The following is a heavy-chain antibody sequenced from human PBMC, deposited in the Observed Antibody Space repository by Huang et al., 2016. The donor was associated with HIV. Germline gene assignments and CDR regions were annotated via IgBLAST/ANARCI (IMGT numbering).Heavy chain of an antibody. Sequence: DVQLVQSGAEVKKPGEPLKISCQGSGYSFSSYWIGWVRQMPGKGLEWMVISCPGASDTRYSPSFQGQVTISADKSINTAYLQWSDLKASDTAMYYCARLFDYGDTFDFWGQGTLVTVSS. CDR1: GYSFSSYW. CDR2: SCPGASDT. D-gene: IGHD4-17*01. CDR3: ARLFDYGDTFDF. V-gene: IGHV5-51*01. J-gene: IGHJ4*02.